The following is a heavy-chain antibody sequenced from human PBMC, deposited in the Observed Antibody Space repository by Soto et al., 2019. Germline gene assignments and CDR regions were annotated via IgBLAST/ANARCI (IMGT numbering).Heavy chain of an antibody. J-gene: IGHJ6*02. V-gene: IGHV3-30*18. D-gene: IGHD3-10*01. CDR2: ISYDGNVK. CDR3: AKDLKVSAGFHGSLNYYYGMDV. CDR1: GFSFSNPG. Sequence: SLRLSCAASGFSFSNPGMQWVRQAPGKGLEWVAVISYDGNVKYYTDSVKGRFTISRDNSQSTLFLQMDSLRPEDAAVYYCAKDLKVSAGFHGSLNYYYGMDVWGQGTTVTVAS.